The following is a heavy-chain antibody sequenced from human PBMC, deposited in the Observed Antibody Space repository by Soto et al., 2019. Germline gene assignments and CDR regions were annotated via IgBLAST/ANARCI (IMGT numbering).Heavy chain of an antibody. V-gene: IGHV1-69*13. D-gene: IGHD5-18*01. Sequence: SVKVSCKASGGTFSSYAISWVRQAPGQGLEWMGGIIPIFGTANYAQKFQGRVTITADESTSTAYMELSSLRSEDTAVYYCANVDTSWTYYYYGMDVWGQGTTVTAP. CDR1: GGTFSSYA. J-gene: IGHJ6*02. CDR2: IIPIFGTA. CDR3: ANVDTSWTYYYYGMDV.